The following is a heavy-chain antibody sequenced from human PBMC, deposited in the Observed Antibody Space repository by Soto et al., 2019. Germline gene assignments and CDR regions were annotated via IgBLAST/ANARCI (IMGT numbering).Heavy chain of an antibody. Sequence: GGSLRLSCAASGFTFSSYSMNWVRQAPGKGLEWVSSISSSSSYIYYADSVKGRFTISRDNAKNSLYLQMNSLRAEDTAVYYCARDQGGGATFYYYYGMDVWGQGTTVTVSS. CDR3: ARDQGGGATFYYYYGMDV. CDR2: ISSSSSYI. D-gene: IGHD1-26*01. J-gene: IGHJ6*02. CDR1: GFTFSSYS. V-gene: IGHV3-21*01.